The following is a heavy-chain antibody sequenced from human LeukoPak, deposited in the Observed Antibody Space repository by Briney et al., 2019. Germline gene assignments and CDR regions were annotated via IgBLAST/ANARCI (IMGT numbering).Heavy chain of an antibody. V-gene: IGHV1-69*05. CDR3: ARGVRSGVVVASFDP. D-gene: IGHD2-15*01. J-gene: IGHJ5*02. CDR1: GGTFSSYA. CDR2: IIPIFGTA. Sequence: SVKVSCKASGGTFSSYAISWVRQAPGQGLEWMGRIIPIFGTANYAQKFQGRVTITTDESTSTAYMELSSLRSEDTAVYYCARGVRSGVVVASFDPWGQGTLVTVSS.